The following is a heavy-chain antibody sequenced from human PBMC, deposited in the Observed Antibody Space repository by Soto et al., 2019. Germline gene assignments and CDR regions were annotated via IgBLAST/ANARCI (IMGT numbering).Heavy chain of an antibody. V-gene: IGHV3-15*01. Sequence: GGSLRLSCAASGFTFSNAWMSWVRQAPGKGLEWVGRIKSKTDGGTTDYAAPVKGRFTISRDDSKNTLYLQMNSLKTEDTAVYYCTTDSYARYCSSTSCYGSDYWGQGTLVTVSS. J-gene: IGHJ4*02. CDR3: TTDSYARYCSSTSCYGSDY. CDR1: GFTFSNAW. D-gene: IGHD2-2*01. CDR2: IKSKTDGGTT.